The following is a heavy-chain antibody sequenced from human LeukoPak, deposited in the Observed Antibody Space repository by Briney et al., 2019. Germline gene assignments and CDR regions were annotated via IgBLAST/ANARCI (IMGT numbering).Heavy chain of an antibody. CDR3: AKAYYYDSSAYYSGRLLYFQH. V-gene: IGHV3-23*01. J-gene: IGHJ1*01. CDR2: ISGGGGST. Sequence: PGGSLRLSCAASGFTFSSYAMSWIRQAPGKGLEWVSGISGGGGSTYYADSGKGRFTISRDNSKNTLYLQMNSLRAEDTAVYYCAKAYYYDSSAYYSGRLLYFQHWGQGTLVTVSS. CDR1: GFTFSSYA. D-gene: IGHD3-22*01.